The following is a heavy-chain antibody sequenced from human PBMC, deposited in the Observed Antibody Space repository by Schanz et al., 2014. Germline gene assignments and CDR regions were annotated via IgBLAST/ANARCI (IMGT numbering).Heavy chain of an antibody. D-gene: IGHD5-12*01. CDR2: INTGSGDT. CDR1: EYSFTSYS. Sequence: QVHLVQSGAEAKRPGASVKVSCKASEYSFTSYSMHWVRQAPGQRLEWMGWINTGSGDTKYSQNFQGRVTITRDTSANTAYMELSSLRSEDTAVYSCARGIGGYGANNYFDYWGQGTLVTVSS. V-gene: IGHV1-3*04. J-gene: IGHJ4*02. CDR3: ARGIGGYGANNYFDY.